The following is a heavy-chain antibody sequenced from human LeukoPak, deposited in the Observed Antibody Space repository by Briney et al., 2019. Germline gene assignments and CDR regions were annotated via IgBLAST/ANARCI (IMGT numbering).Heavy chain of an antibody. V-gene: IGHV4-61*02. J-gene: IGHJ2*01. Sequence: SETLSLTCTVSGGSISSGSYYWSWIRQPAGKGLEWIGRINTSGSTNYNPSLKSRVTISVDTSKNQFSLKLSSVTAADTAVYYCARGITMIGGDWYFDLWGRGTLVTVSS. D-gene: IGHD3-10*02. CDR3: ARGITMIGGDWYFDL. CDR2: INTSGST. CDR1: GGSISSGSYY.